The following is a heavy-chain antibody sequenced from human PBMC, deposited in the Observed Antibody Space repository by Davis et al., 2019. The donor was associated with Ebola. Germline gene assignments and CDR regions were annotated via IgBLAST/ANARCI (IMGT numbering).Heavy chain of an antibody. CDR2: INPSGGST. Sequence: ASVKVSCKASGYTFTSYYMHWVRQAPGQGLEWMGIINPSGGSTSYAQKFQGRVTMTRDTSTSTVYMELSSLRSEDTAVYYCATDINFWSPGRGMDVWGQGTTVTVSS. J-gene: IGHJ6*02. D-gene: IGHD3-3*01. CDR3: ATDINFWSPGRGMDV. CDR1: GYTFTSYY. V-gene: IGHV1-46*01.